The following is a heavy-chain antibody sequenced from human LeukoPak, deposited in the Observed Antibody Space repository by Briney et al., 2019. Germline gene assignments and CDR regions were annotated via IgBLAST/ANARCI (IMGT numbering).Heavy chain of an antibody. CDR2: VDQDGSEK. CDR3: AKHDYGDYGSYYYYGMDV. CDR1: GFIFNSYW. V-gene: IGHV3-7*01. J-gene: IGHJ6*02. D-gene: IGHD4-17*01. Sequence: GGSLRLSCAASGFIFNSYWMNWLRQAPGKGLEWVANVDQDGSEKYYVGSVKGRFTISRDNAKNSLYLQMNSLRAEDTAVYYCAKHDYGDYGSYYYYGMDVWGQGTTVTVSS.